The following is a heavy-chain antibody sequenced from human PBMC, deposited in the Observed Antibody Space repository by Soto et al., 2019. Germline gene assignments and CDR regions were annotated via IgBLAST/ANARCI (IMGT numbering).Heavy chain of an antibody. CDR2: ISAYNGNT. Sequence: ASVKVSCKASGYTFTSYGISWVRQAPGQGLEWMGWISAYNGNTNYAQKLQGRVTMTTDTSTSTAYMELRSLRSDDTAVYYCAGEVQVTGTKLFDYWGQGTLVTVSS. V-gene: IGHV1-18*01. D-gene: IGHD1-7*01. CDR1: GYTFTSYG. CDR3: AGEVQVTGTKLFDY. J-gene: IGHJ4*02.